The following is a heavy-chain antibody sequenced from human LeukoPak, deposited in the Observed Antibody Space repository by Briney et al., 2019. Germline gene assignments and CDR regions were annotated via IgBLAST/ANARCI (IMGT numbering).Heavy chain of an antibody. J-gene: IGHJ4*02. CDR3: ARGSEQQLVPDY. D-gene: IGHD6-13*01. CDR1: GFTFSSYS. CDR2: ISSSSSYI. V-gene: IGHV3-21*01. Sequence: GGSLRLSCAASGFTFSSYSMNWVRQAPGKGLEWVSSISSSSSYIYYADSVKGRFTISRDNAKNSLYLQMGSLRAEDMAVYYCARGSEQQLVPDYWGQGNLVTVSS.